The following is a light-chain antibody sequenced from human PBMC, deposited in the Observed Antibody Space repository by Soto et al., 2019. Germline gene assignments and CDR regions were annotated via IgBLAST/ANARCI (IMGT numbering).Light chain of an antibody. Sequence: QSVLNQPRSVSGAAGQSVTISCTGTSSDVGGYNFVSWYQQHPGKAPKLMIYDVSERPSGVPDRFSASKSGNTASLTISGLQAEDEADYYCCSYAGTYTYVFGSGTKVTVL. CDR1: SSDVGGYNF. J-gene: IGLJ1*01. V-gene: IGLV2-11*01. CDR3: CSYAGTYTYV. CDR2: DVS.